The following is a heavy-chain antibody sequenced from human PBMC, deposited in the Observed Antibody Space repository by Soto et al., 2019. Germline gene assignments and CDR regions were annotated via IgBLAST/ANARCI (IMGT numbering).Heavy chain of an antibody. D-gene: IGHD3-3*01. J-gene: IGHJ4*02. V-gene: IGHV3-30-3*01. Sequence: PVGSLRLSGAASGFTFSSYAMHWVRQARGKGLEWVAVISYDGSNKYYADSVKGRFTISGDNSKNTLYLQMNGLRAEDTAVYYCARDGTIFGVVIPYFDYWGQGTLVTVSS. CDR1: GFTFSSYA. CDR3: ARDGTIFGVVIPYFDY. CDR2: ISYDGSNK.